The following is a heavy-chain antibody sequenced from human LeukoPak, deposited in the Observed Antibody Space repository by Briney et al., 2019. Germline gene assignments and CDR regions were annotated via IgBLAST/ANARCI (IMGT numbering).Heavy chain of an antibody. V-gene: IGHV4-61*01. CDR1: GVSVSSGSYY. CDR2: IYYSGST. J-gene: IGHJ6*02. Sequence: SETLSLTCTVSGVSVSSGSYYSSWIRQLPGKGLEWIGYIYYSGSTNYNPSLKSRVTISVDTSKNQFSLKLSSVTAADTAVYYCARDRFDGRYCSGGSCYVYYYYGMDVWGQGTTVTVSS. CDR3: ARDRFDGRYCSGGSCYVYYYYGMDV. D-gene: IGHD2-15*01.